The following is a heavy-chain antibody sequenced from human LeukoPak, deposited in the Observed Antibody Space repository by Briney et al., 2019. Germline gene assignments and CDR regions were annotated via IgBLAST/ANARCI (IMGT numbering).Heavy chain of an antibody. D-gene: IGHD4-23*01. CDR2: IIPIFGTA. Sequence: ASVKVSCKASGGTFSSYAISWVRQAPGQGLEWMGGIIPIFGTANYAQKFQGRVTITADESTSTAYMELSSLRSEDTGVYYCARDMNTRVTPISYAFDLWGQGTMVTVSS. CDR1: GGTFSSYA. CDR3: ARDMNTRVTPISYAFDL. V-gene: IGHV1-69*13. J-gene: IGHJ3*01.